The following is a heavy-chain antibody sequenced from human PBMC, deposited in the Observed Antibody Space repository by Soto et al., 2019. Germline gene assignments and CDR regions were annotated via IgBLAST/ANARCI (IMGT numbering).Heavy chain of an antibody. CDR3: ARRQGDIVVVPAGFDI. CDR2: IYPGDSDT. V-gene: IGHV5-51*01. J-gene: IGHJ3*02. Sequence: PGESLKISCKGSGYSFTSYWIGWVRQMPGKGLEWMGIIYPGDSDTRYSPSFQGQVTISADKSISTAYLQWSSLKASDTAMYYCARRQGDIVVVPAGFDIWGQGTMVTVSS. CDR1: GYSFTSYW. D-gene: IGHD2-2*01.